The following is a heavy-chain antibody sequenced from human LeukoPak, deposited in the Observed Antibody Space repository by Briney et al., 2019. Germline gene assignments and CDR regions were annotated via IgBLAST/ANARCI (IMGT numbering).Heavy chain of an antibody. D-gene: IGHD2-2*01. V-gene: IGHV3-30*18. CDR3: AKEILGYCTITSCKNSDY. CDR1: GFTFSSYG. CDR2: ISYDGSNK. Sequence: GRSLRLSCAASGFTFSSYGMHWVRQAPGKGLEWVAVISYDGSNKYYADSVKGRFTISRDNSKNTLYLQMNSLRTEDTAVYYCAKEILGYCTITSCKNSDYWGQGTLVTVSS. J-gene: IGHJ4*02.